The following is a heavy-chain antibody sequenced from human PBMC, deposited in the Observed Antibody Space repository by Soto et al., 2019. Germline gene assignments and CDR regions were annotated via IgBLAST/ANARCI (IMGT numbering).Heavy chain of an antibody. Sequence: PSETLSLTCTVCGGSIRGYYWSWIRQPPGKGLEWIGYIYYSGSTNYNPSLKSRVTISVDTSKNQFSLKLSSVTAADTAVYYCAGGTVAARFWFDPWGQGTLVTVSS. D-gene: IGHD6-6*01. V-gene: IGHV4-59*01. CDR1: GGSIRGYY. CDR2: IYYSGST. J-gene: IGHJ5*02. CDR3: AGGTVAARFWFDP.